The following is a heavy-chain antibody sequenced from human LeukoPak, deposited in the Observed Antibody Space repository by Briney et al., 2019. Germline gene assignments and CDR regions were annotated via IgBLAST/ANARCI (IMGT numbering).Heavy chain of an antibody. D-gene: IGHD4-17*01. CDR3: AKDSGAYGPDY. CDR1: GYTFTSHY. CDR2: VSPSGAT. Sequence: ASVKVSCKASGYTFTSHYMHWVRQAPGQGLEWMGQVSPSGATTYAQKFRGRVIMTRDTSTSTLNMELSDLTSEDTAVYHCAKDSGAYGPDYWGQGTLLTVSS. V-gene: IGHV1-46*01. J-gene: IGHJ4*02.